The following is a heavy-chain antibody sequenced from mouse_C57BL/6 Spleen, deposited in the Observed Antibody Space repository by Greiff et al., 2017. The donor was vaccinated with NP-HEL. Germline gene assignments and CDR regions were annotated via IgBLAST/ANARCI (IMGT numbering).Heavy chain of an antibody. CDR1: GFTFSDYG. CDR3: AILYDYAMDY. Sequence: EVHLVESGGGLVKPGGSLKLSCAASGFTFSDYGMHWVRQAPEKGLEWVAYISSGSSTIYYADTVKGRFTISRDNAKNTLFLQMTSLRSEDTAMYYCAILYDYAMDYWGQGTSVTVSS. D-gene: IGHD2-3*01. J-gene: IGHJ4*01. CDR2: ISSGSSTI. V-gene: IGHV5-17*01.